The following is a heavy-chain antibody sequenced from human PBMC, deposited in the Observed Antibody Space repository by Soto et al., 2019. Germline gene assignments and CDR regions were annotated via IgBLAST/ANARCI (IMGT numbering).Heavy chain of an antibody. CDR2: ISSNGGST. J-gene: IGHJ3*02. Sequence: GGSLRLSCAASGFTFSSYAMHWVRQAPGKGLEYVSAISSNGGSTYYANSVKGRFTISRDNSKNTLYLQMGSLRAEDMAVYYCARAGYSSSWHDAFDIWGQGTMVTGSS. CDR1: GFTFSSYA. D-gene: IGHD6-13*01. V-gene: IGHV3-64*01. CDR3: ARAGYSSSWHDAFDI.